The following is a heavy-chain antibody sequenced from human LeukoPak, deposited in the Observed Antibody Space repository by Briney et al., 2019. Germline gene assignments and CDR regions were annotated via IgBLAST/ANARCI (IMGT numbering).Heavy chain of an antibody. D-gene: IGHD5-12*01. J-gene: IGHJ4*02. CDR3: VRLTAYSGYVLMGFEY. V-gene: IGHV1-18*01. Sequence: GASVKVSCKASGYTFSNYGITWVRQAPGQGLEWMGWISAYSGKTNSAQKLQGRVTFTTDTSTSTAYMEPRSLRFDDTAVYYCVRLTAYSGYVLMGFEYWGQGTLVTVSS. CDR2: ISAYSGKT. CDR1: GYTFSNYG.